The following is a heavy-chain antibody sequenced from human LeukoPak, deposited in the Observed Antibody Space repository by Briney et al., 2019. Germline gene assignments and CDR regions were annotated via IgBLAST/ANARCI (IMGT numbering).Heavy chain of an antibody. D-gene: IGHD5-12*01. CDR2: ISDSGGST. Sequence: PGGSLRLSCAASGFTFSSYAMSWVRQAPGKGLEGVSAISDSGGSTYYADPVKGRFTISRDNSKNTLYLQMNSLRAEDTAVYYCAKDSTPSPLTGYDDAFDIWGQGTMVTVSS. CDR1: GFTFSSYA. CDR3: AKDSTPSPLTGYDDAFDI. J-gene: IGHJ3*02. V-gene: IGHV3-23*01.